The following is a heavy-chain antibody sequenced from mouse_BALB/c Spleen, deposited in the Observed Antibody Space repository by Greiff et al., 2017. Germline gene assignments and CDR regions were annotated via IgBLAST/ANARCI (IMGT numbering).Heavy chain of an antibody. V-gene: IGHV1-67*01. J-gene: IGHJ4*01. CDR1: GYTFTDYA. Sequence: QVQLQQSGPELVRPGVSVKISCKGSGYTFTDYAMHWVKQSHAKSLEWIGVISTYYGNTNYNQKFKGKATMTVDKSSSTAYMELARLTSEDSAIYYCARRAVLSYAMDYWGQGTSVTVSS. CDR3: ARRAVLSYAMDY. D-gene: IGHD1-1*01. CDR2: ISTYYGNT.